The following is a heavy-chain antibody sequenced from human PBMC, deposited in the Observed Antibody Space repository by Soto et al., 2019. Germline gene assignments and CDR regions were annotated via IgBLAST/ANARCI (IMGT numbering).Heavy chain of an antibody. CDR1: GYTFTGYY. J-gene: IGHJ6*03. V-gene: IGHV1-2*04. D-gene: IGHD4-17*01. Sequence: ASVKVSCKASGYTFTGYYMHWVRQAPGQGLEWMGWINPNSGGTNYAQKFQGWVTMTRDTSISTAYMELSRLRSDDTAVYYCARDLFYGYYQDDYYYYYYMDVWGKGTTVTVSS. CDR3: ARDLFYGYYQDDYYYYYYMDV. CDR2: INPNSGGT.